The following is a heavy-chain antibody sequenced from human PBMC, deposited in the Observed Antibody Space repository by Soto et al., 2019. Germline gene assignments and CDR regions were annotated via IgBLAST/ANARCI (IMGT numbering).Heavy chain of an antibody. CDR1: GGSISSYY. Sequence: SETLSLTCTVSGGSISSYYWSWIRQPPGKGLEWIGYIYYSGSTNYNPSLKSRVTISVDTSKNQFSLKLSSVTAADTAVYYCARRARMGKQLWLPFDYWAQGTLVTVSS. CDR3: ARRARMGKQLWLPFDY. CDR2: IYYSGST. V-gene: IGHV4-59*01. J-gene: IGHJ4*02. D-gene: IGHD5-18*01.